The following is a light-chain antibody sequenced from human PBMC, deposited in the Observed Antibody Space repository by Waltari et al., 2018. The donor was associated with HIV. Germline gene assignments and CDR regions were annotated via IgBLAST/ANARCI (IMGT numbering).Light chain of an antibody. CDR2: EGS. Sequence: QSALPQPASVSGSPGQSITISCTGTSSDVGIYNFVSWYQQYPGKAPKRMIYEGSKRPSGVSNRFSGSKSGNTASLTISGLQTEDEADYYCCSYAGSFVVFGGGTKLTVL. V-gene: IGLV2-23*01. CDR3: CSYAGSFVV. J-gene: IGLJ2*01. CDR1: SSDVGIYNF.